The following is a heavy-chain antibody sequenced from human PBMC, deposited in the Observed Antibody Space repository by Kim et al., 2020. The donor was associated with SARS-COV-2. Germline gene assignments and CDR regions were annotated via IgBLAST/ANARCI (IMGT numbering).Heavy chain of an antibody. CDR3: ARAPEERLGSFYYGMDV. CDR1: GGSISSSNW. CDR2: IYHSGST. V-gene: IGHV4-4*02. D-gene: IGHD5-12*01. J-gene: IGHJ6*02. Sequence: SETLSLTCAVSGGSISSSNWWSWVRQPPGKGLEWIGEIYHSGSTNYNPSLKSRVTISVDKSKNQFSLKLSSVTAADTAVYYCARAPEERLGSFYYGMDVWGQGTTVTVSS.